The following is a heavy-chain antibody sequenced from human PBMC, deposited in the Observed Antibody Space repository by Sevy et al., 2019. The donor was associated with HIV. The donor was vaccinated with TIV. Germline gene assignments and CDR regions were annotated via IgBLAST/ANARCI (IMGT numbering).Heavy chain of an antibody. V-gene: IGHV1-69*13. CDR3: ARDLNPITMVRGVIITAGGAFDI. Sequence: ASVKVSCKASGGTFSSYAISWVRQAPGQGLEWMGGIIPIFGTANYAQKFQGRVTITADESTSTAYMELSSLRSEDTAVYDCARDLNPITMVRGVIITAGGAFDIWGQGTMVTVSS. CDR1: GGTFSSYA. D-gene: IGHD3-10*01. J-gene: IGHJ3*02. CDR2: IIPIFGTA.